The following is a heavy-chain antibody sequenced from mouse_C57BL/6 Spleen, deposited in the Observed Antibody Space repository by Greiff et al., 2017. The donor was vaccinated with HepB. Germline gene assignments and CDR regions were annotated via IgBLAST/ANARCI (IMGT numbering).Heavy chain of an antibody. CDR3: ARGGGNPYFDV. V-gene: IGHV2-2*01. CDR1: GFSLTSYG. J-gene: IGHJ1*03. CDR2: IWSGGST. D-gene: IGHD1-1*02. Sequence: VMLVESGPGLVQPSQSLSIPCTVSGFSLTSYGVHWVRQSPGKGLEWLGVIWSGGSTDYNAAFISRLSISKDNSKSQVFFKMNSLQADDTAIYYCARGGGNPYFDVWGTGTTVTVSS.